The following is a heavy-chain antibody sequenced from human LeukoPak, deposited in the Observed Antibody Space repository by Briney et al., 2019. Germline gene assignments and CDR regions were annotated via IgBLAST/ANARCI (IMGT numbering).Heavy chain of an antibody. CDR3: GRGYYGDYGYGMDV. D-gene: IGHD4-17*01. CDR1: GFTFSSYG. Sequence: GGFLRLSCAASGFTFSSYGIHWVRQAPGKGLEWAAVIWYDGSNKYYADSVKGRFTISRDNSKNTLYLQMNSLRAEDTAVYYCGRGYYGDYGYGMDVWGQGTTVTVS. V-gene: IGHV3-33*01. J-gene: IGHJ6*02. CDR2: IWYDGSNK.